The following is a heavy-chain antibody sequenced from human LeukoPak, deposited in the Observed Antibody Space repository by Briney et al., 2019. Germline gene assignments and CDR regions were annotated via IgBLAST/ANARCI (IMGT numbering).Heavy chain of an antibody. CDR3: ARGMIRGALWCVDF. D-gene: IGHD4/OR15-4a*01. Sequence: GGSLRLSCAASGFTFSSHSMHWIRQAQARGLEWVSSISSSGSYKYYADSVKGRFTISRDNADNSVFLQLNSLSAEDTAVYFCARGMIRGALWCVDFWGLGTLVTVSS. J-gene: IGHJ4*02. V-gene: IGHV3-21*01. CDR1: GFTFSSHS. CDR2: ISSSGSYK.